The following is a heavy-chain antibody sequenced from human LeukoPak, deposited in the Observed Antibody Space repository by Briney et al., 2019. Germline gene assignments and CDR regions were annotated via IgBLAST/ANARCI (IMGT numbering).Heavy chain of an antibody. J-gene: IGHJ4*02. CDR1: GGSSSGYY. CDR2: INHSGST. CDR3: ARSHVVPAAILDY. D-gene: IGHD2-2*01. Sequence: SETLSLTCAVCGGSSSGYYWSWIRQPPGKGLEGIGEINHSGSTNYNPSLKSRVTISVDTSKNQFSLKLSSVTAADTAVYYCARSHVVPAAILDYWGQGTLVTVSS. V-gene: IGHV4-34*01.